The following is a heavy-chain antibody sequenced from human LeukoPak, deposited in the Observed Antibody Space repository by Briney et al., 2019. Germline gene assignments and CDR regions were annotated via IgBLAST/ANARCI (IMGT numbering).Heavy chain of an antibody. J-gene: IGHJ5*02. CDR1: GYTFTSYA. D-gene: IGHD1-26*01. CDR2: INAGNGNT. CDR3: ARDLARELLSNWFDP. V-gene: IGHV1-3*01. Sequence: ASVKVSCKASGYTFTSYAMHWVRQAPGQRLEWMGWINAGNGNTKYSQKFQGRVTITRDTSASTAYMELSSLRSEDTAVYYCARDLARELLSNWFDPWGQGTLVTVSS.